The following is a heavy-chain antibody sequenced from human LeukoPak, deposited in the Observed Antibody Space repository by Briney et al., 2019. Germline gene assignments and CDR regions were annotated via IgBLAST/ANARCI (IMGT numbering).Heavy chain of an antibody. V-gene: IGHV1-46*01. J-gene: IGHJ4*02. D-gene: IGHD3-22*01. Sequence: GASVKVSCKASGYTFTSYYMHWVRQAPGQGLEWMGIINTSGGSTSYAQKLQGRVTMTTDTSTSTAYMELRSLRSDDTAVYYCARTDYYDSSGYYSPGGYWGQGTLVTVSS. CDR3: ARTDYYDSSGYYSPGGY. CDR2: INTSGGST. CDR1: GYTFTSYY.